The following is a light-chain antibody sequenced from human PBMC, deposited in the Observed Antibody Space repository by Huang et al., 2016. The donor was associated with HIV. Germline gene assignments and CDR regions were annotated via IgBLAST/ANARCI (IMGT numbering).Light chain of an antibody. CDR1: QSVLYSSNNKNY. Sequence: DIVMTQSPDSLAVSLGERATINCKSSQSVLYSSNNKNYLAWYQQKPGQPPKLLISWASTRESGVPDRFSGSGSGTDFTLTISRLQAEDVAVYYCQQYYSTPTFGQGTKVEIK. CDR3: QQYYSTPT. J-gene: IGKJ1*01. V-gene: IGKV4-1*01. CDR2: WAS.